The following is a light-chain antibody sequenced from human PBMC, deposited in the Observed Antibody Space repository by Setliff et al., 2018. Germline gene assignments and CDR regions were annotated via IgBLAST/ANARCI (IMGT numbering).Light chain of an antibody. Sequence: QSALTQPPSASGSPGQSVTISCTGTSNDVWGHNYVSWYQQHPGMAPQLIIYDVTKRPSGVPDRFSGSKSGNTASLTVSGLQAEDEADYYCSSYADSNIFLFGTGTKVTVL. CDR2: DVT. V-gene: IGLV2-8*01. CDR1: SNDVWGHNY. CDR3: SSYADSNIFL. J-gene: IGLJ1*01.